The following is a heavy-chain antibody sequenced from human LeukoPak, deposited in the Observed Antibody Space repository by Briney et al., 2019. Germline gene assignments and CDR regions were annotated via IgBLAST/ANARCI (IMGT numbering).Heavy chain of an antibody. V-gene: IGHV4-34*01. CDR3: ARARILTGYSPSDY. D-gene: IGHD3-9*01. CDR2: INHSGST. Sequence: SETLSLTCAVYGGSFSGYYWSWIRQPPGKGLEWIGEINHSGSTNHNPSLKSRVTISVDTSKNQFSLKLSSVTAADTAVYYCARARILTGYSPSDYWGQGTLVTVSS. J-gene: IGHJ4*02. CDR1: GGSFSGYY.